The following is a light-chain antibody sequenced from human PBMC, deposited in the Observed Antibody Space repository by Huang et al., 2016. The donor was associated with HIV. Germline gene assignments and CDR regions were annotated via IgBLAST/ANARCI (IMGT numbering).Light chain of an antibody. CDR1: QSVSTN. Sequence: EIVMTQYTETLSVSAGERATLACRASQSVSTNLAWYQQRPGQAPSLVIYDSATTAIDTLARFNGTRSVTDFTLTIISLQSEDFAIYYCKQYNNWPQTFGQGTRVE. CDR2: DSA. J-gene: IGKJ1*01. V-gene: IGKV3D-15*01. CDR3: KQYNNWPQT.